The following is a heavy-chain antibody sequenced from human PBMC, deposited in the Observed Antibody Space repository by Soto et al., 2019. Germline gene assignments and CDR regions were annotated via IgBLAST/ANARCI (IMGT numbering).Heavy chain of an antibody. CDR3: TRLPPHPRPAFDS. CDR2: IRSKRYGGTA. V-gene: IGHV3-49*04. D-gene: IGHD2-2*01. Sequence: EVQLVESGGDLVKPGRSLRVSCTASGFNFGEHAISWVRQAPGKGLEWVGHIRSKRYGGTAEYAASVKGRFTISRDDSKSIAYLQMDSLQTEDTGVYYCTRLPPHPRPAFDSWGQGTLVTVSS. J-gene: IGHJ4*02. CDR1: GFNFGEHA.